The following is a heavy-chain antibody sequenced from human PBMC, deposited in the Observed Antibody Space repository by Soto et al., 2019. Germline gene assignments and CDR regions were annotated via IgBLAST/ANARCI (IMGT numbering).Heavy chain of an antibody. CDR3: ARTYYYDSSGYYGNYFDY. CDR1: GFTFSSYA. CDR2: ISYDGSNK. D-gene: IGHD3-22*01. J-gene: IGHJ4*02. Sequence: SLRLSCAASGFTFSSYAMHWVRQAPGKGLEWVAVISYDGSNKYYADSVKGRFTISRDNSKNTLYLQMNSLRAEDTAVYYCARTYYYDSSGYYGNYFDYWGQGTLVTVSS. V-gene: IGHV3-30-3*01.